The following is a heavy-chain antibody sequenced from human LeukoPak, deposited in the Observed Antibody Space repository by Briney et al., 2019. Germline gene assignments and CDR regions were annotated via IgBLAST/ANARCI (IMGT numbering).Heavy chain of an antibody. V-gene: IGHV2-5*02. Sequence: SGPTLVNPTQTLTLTCTFSGFSLSTNGVGVGCIRQPPGKALEWLALIYWDDDKRYSPSLKSRLTITKDTSKNQVVLTMTNMDPVDTATYYCAHRRRGTATTSFDYWGQGTLVTVSS. CDR2: IYWDDDK. D-gene: IGHD1-1*01. CDR1: GFSLSTNGVG. CDR3: AHRRRGTATTSFDY. J-gene: IGHJ4*02.